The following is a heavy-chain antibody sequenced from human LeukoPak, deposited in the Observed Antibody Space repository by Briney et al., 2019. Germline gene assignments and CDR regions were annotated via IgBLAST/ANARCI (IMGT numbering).Heavy chain of an antibody. J-gene: IGHJ3*02. CDR2: INWNGGST. CDR1: GFTFDDYG. Sequence: RPGGSLRLSCAASGFTFDDYGMSWVRQAPGKGLEWVSGINWNGGSTGYADSVKGRFTISRDNAKNFLYLQMNSLRAEDTALYHCARARGYYDSSGKGAFDIWGQGTMVTVSS. CDR3: ARARGYYDSSGKGAFDI. V-gene: IGHV3-20*01. D-gene: IGHD3-22*01.